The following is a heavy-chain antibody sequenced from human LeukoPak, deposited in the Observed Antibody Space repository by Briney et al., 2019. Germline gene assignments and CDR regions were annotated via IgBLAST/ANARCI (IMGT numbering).Heavy chain of an antibody. CDR3: ARDKGVPAAANDAFDI. CDR1: GGSFSGYY. V-gene: IGHV4-34*01. D-gene: IGHD2-2*01. CDR2: INHSGST. J-gene: IGHJ3*02. Sequence: SETLSLTCAVYGGSFSGYYWSWIRQPPGKGLEWIGEINHSGSTNYNPSLKSRVTISVDTSKNQFSLKLSSVTAADTAVYYCARDKGVPAAANDAFDIWGQGTMVTVSS.